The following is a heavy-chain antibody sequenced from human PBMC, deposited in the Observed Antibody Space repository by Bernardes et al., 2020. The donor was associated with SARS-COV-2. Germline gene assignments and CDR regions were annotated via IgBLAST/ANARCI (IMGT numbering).Heavy chain of an antibody. J-gene: IGHJ4*02. CDR1: GGSISSGGYY. CDR2: IYYSGST. V-gene: IGHV4-31*03. Sequence: SETLSLTCTVSGGSISSGGYYWSWIRQHPGKGLEWIGYIYYSGSTYYNPSLKSRVTISVDTSKNQFSLKLSSVTAADTAVYYCARLPVGSGYYVKKIGYYFDYWGQGTLVTVSS. CDR3: ARLPVGSGYYVKKIGYYFDY. D-gene: IGHD3-22*01.